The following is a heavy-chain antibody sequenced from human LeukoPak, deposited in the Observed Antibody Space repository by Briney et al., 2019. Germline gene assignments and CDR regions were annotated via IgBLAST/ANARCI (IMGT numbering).Heavy chain of an antibody. CDR1: GGSFSGYY. CDR2: INHSGST. V-gene: IGHV4-34*01. CDR3: ARRIQLWLSVSGSWFDP. D-gene: IGHD5-18*01. Sequence: PSETLSLTCAVYGGSFSGYYWSWIRQPPGKGLEWIGEINHSGSTNYNPSLKSRVTISVDTSKNQFSLKLSSVTAADTAVYYCARRIQLWLSVSGSWFDPWGQGTLVTVSS. J-gene: IGHJ5*02.